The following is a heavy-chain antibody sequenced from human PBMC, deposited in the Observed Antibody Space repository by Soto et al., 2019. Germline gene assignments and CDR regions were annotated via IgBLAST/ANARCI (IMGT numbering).Heavy chain of an antibody. CDR2: IYHSGST. D-gene: IGHD3-3*01. J-gene: IGHJ3*02. V-gene: IGHV4-30-2*01. CDR3: ARVGSIFGVVASSDAFDI. Sequence: QLQLQESGSGLVKPSQTLSLTCAVSGGSISSGGYSWSWIRQPPGKGLEWIGYIYHSGSTYYNPSLKSGVNISVDRSKNQFSLRLSSVTAADTAVYYCARVGSIFGVVASSDAFDIWGQGTMVTVSS. CDR1: GGSISSGGYS.